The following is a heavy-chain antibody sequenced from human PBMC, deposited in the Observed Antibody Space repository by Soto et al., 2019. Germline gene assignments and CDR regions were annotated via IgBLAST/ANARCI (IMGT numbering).Heavy chain of an antibody. Sequence: QVQLQESGPGLVKPSQTLSLTCTVSGGSVSSVDYSWSWIRQPPGKGLEWIGYISYSGTTYYNPSLKSRVTISVDTSSSLFSLKLRSVTAADTAVYYCARDRSVDYYVESWGQGTLVTVSS. CDR3: ARDRSVDYYVES. CDR2: ISYSGTT. J-gene: IGHJ4*02. V-gene: IGHV4-30-4*01. CDR1: GGSVSSVDYS. D-gene: IGHD2-21*01.